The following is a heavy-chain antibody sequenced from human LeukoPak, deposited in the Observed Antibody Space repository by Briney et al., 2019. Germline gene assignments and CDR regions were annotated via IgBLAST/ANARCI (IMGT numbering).Heavy chain of an antibody. CDR1: GYTFTGYY. V-gene: IGHV1-2*02. CDR3: ASVLVGATAIPDDAFDI. J-gene: IGHJ3*02. D-gene: IGHD1-26*01. Sequence: ASVKVSCKASGYTFTGYYMHWVQQAPGQGLEWMGWINPNSGGTNYAQKFQGRVTMTRDTSISTAYMELSRLRSDDTAVYYCASVLVGATAIPDDAFDIWGQGTMVTVSS. CDR2: INPNSGGT.